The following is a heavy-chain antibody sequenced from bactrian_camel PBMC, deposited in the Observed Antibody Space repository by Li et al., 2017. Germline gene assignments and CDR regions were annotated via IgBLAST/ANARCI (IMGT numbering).Heavy chain of an antibody. V-gene: IGHV3-2*01. D-gene: IGHD3*01. CDR2: IVSDGSET. J-gene: IGHJ6*01. Sequence: HVQLVESGGNLVQPGGSLRLSCAASGFSFSNYYMSWVRQAPGKGLEWVSTIVSDGSETYNADPVKGRFTISSDNAKDTLYLQMDSLKPEDTAMYYCAAGWGHCDLQTDFQAWGQGTQVTVS. CDR3: AAGWGHCDLQTDFQA. CDR1: GFSFSNYY.